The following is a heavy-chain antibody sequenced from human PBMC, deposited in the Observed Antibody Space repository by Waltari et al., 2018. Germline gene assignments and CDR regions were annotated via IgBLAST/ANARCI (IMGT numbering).Heavy chain of an antibody. CDR2: ICWNSGSI. Sequence: EVQLVESGGGWVQPGRSLRSSCASSGSTFADYATHWIRQAPGKGLEWVSGICWNSGSIAYADSVKGRFTISRDNAKNFLYLQMDSLRTEDTALYYCAKDLALSITGTSHFFDYWGQGTLVTVSS. V-gene: IGHV3-9*01. CDR3: AKDLALSITGTSHFFDY. J-gene: IGHJ4*02. CDR1: GSTFADYA. D-gene: IGHD1-7*01.